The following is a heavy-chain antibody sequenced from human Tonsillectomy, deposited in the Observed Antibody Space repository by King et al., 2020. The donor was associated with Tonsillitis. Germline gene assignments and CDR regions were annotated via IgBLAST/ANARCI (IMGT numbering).Heavy chain of an antibody. CDR3: AKDRVATMPRDAFDF. CDR2: ISGSGGST. CDR1: GFTFSSNA. D-gene: IGHD5-12*01. Sequence: VQLVESGGGLVQPGGSLRLSCAASGFTFSSNAMSWVRQAPGKGLEWVSGISGSGGSTYSADSVKGRFTISRDNSKNTLYLQMNSLRAEDTAVYYCAKDRVATMPRDAFDFWGQGTMVTVSS. J-gene: IGHJ3*01. V-gene: IGHV3-23*04.